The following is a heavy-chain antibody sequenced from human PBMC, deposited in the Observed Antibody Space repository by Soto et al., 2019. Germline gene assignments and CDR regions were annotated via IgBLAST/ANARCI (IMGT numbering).Heavy chain of an antibody. CDR1: GFTFSSYS. CDR3: ARELAHTYNWKYQFWFDP. J-gene: IGHJ5*02. CDR2: ISSSSSTI. Sequence: EVQLVESGGGLVQPGGSLRLSCAASGFTFSSYSRNWVRQAPVKWLEWVSYISSSSSTIYYADSVKGRFTISRDNAKNSLYLQMNSLRAEDTAVYYCARELAHTYNWKYQFWFDPLGQGTLVTVSS. V-gene: IGHV3-48*01. D-gene: IGHD1-20*01.